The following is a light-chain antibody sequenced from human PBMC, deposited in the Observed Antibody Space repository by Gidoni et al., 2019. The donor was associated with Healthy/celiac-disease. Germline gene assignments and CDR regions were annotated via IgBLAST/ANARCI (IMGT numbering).Light chain of an antibody. CDR2: GAS. V-gene: IGKV3-15*01. Sequence: EIVMTQSPATLSVSPGERATRSCRASQSVSSNLAWYQQKPGQAPRLLIYGASTRATGLPARFSGSGSGTEFTLTISSLQSEDFAVYYCQQYNNWPRTFGQGTKVEIK. CDR3: QQYNNWPRT. J-gene: IGKJ1*01. CDR1: QSVSSN.